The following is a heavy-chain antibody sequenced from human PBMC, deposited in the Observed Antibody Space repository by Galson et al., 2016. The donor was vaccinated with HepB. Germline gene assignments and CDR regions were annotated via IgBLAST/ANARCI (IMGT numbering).Heavy chain of an antibody. Sequence: SLRLSCAASGFIFSTHDMHWVRQVTGKGLEWASGIETAGDTYYADSVKGRFTISRENGKNSVYLQMNSLSAGDTAVYYCARGKSLWTMPWNYGLDVWGKGTTVTVSS. D-gene: IGHD2-2*01. CDR3: ARGKSLWTMPWNYGLDV. V-gene: IGHV3-13*01. CDR2: IETAGDT. CDR1: GFIFSTHD. J-gene: IGHJ6*04.